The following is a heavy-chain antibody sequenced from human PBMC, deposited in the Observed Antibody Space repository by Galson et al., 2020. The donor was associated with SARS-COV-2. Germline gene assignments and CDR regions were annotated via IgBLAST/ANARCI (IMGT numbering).Heavy chain of an antibody. CDR1: GGSVSNDNW. D-gene: IGHD1-26*01. CDR3: TSGPYSGSDRWFDP. Sequence: SETLSLTCAVFGGSVSNDNWWSWVRQPPGKGLEWIGEIHHSGNTNSNPSLKSRITMSVDKSSNQFSLKVTSVSAADTALYYCTSGPYSGSDRWFDPWGQGTLVTVSS. V-gene: IGHV4-4*02. CDR2: IHHSGNT. J-gene: IGHJ5*02.